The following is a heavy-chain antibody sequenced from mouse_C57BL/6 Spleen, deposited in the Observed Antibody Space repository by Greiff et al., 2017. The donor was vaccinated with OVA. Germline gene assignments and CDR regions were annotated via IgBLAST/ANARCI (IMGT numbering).Heavy chain of an antibody. J-gene: IGHJ2*01. CDR1: GYTFTSYG. V-gene: IGHV1-81*01. CDR2: IYPRSGNT. Sequence: QVQLQQSGAELARPGASVKLSCKASGYTFTSYGISWVKQRTGQGLEWIGEIYPRSGNTYYNEKFKGKATLTAVKSSSTAYMELRSLTSEDSAVYFCARSITTVVDYYFDYWGQGTTLTVSS. D-gene: IGHD1-1*01. CDR3: ARSITTVVDYYFDY.